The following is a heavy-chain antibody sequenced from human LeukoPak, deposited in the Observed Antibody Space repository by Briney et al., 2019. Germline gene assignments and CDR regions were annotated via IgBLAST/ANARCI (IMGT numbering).Heavy chain of an antibody. D-gene: IGHD4-17*01. Sequence: GRSLRLSCTASGFTFGDYVMSWVRQAPGKGLEWVANIKQDGSEKYYVDSVKGRFTISRDNAKNSLYLQMNSLRAEDTAVYYCARDLITVTTTFSYYYYMDVWGKGTTVTISS. J-gene: IGHJ6*03. V-gene: IGHV3-7*01. CDR1: GFTFGDYV. CDR2: IKQDGSEK. CDR3: ARDLITVTTTFSYYYYMDV.